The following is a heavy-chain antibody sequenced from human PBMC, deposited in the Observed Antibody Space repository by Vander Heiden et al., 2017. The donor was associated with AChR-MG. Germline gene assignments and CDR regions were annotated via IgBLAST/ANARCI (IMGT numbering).Heavy chain of an antibody. V-gene: IGHV5-51*01. CDR2: IYPGDSDT. D-gene: IGHD2-15*01. J-gene: IGHJ6*03. Sequence: EVQLVQSGSEVKKPGESLKSSCKGPGYRVPSYWIAWVRQMPGKGLEWIGIIYPGDSDTRYSPSFQGQVTISADKSISTAYLQWSSLKASDTAMYYCAGLGGYCSGGSCYRDYYYYYMDVWGKGTTVTVSS. CDR3: AGLGGYCSGGSCYRDYYYYYMDV. CDR1: GYRVPSYW.